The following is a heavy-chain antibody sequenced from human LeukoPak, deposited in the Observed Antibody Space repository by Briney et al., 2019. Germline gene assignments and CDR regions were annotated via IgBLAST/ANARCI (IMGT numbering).Heavy chain of an antibody. J-gene: IGHJ6*03. D-gene: IGHD3-10*01. Sequence: GASVKVSCKASGGTFSSYAISWVRQAPGQGLEWMGIINPSGGSTSYAQKFQGRVTMTRDMSTSTVYMELSSLRSEDTAVYYCAGEDEELWFGELTYYYYYYMDVWGKGTTVTVSS. V-gene: IGHV1-46*01. CDR2: INPSGGST. CDR1: GGTFSSYA. CDR3: AGEDEELWFGELTYYYYYYMDV.